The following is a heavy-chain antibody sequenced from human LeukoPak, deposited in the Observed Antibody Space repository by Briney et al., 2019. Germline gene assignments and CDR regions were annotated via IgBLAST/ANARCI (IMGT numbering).Heavy chain of an antibody. Sequence: PGGSLRLSCAASGFTFSSYWMSWVRQAPGKGLEWVANIKQDGSEKYYVDSVKGRFTISRDNAKNSLYLQMNSLRAEDTAVYYCARVRYYDFWSGSLGYFDYWGQGTLVTVSS. J-gene: IGHJ4*02. V-gene: IGHV3-7*01. CDR3: ARVRYYDFWSGSLGYFDY. D-gene: IGHD3-3*01. CDR1: GFTFSSYW. CDR2: IKQDGSEK.